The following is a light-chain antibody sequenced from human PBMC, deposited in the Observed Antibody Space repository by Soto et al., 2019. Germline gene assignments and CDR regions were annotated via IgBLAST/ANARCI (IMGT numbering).Light chain of an antibody. CDR2: AAS. Sequence: EIVLTQSPGTLSLSPWERAALSFSASQSVGSSYLAWYQQKPGQAPRFLIYAASRRATGIPDRFSGSGSGPDFTLTISRLEPEDFGVYYCQHYANSPWTFGQGTKVDIK. CDR1: QSVGSSY. V-gene: IGKV3-20*01. CDR3: QHYANSPWT. J-gene: IGKJ1*01.